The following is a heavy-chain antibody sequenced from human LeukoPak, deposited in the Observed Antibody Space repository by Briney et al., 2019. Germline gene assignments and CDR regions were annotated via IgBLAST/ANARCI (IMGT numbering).Heavy chain of an antibody. CDR1: GFTFGDYA. V-gene: IGHV3-7*03. J-gene: IGHJ4*02. Sequence: GGSLRLSCTASGFTFGDYAMSWVRQAPGKGLEWVANIKQDGSEKYYVDSVKGRFTISRDNAKNSLYLQMNSLRAEDTAVYYCANADYDILTPDYWGQGTLVTVSS. CDR3: ANADYDILTPDY. D-gene: IGHD3-9*01. CDR2: IKQDGSEK.